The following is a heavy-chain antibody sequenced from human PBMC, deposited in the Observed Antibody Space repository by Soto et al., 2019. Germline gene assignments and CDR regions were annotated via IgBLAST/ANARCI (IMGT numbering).Heavy chain of an antibody. V-gene: IGHV1-46*03. CDR2: INLSGGST. D-gene: IGHD2-2*01. CDR1: GYTFTRYY. CDR3: ASVLGDCSTTSCYFGYSEY. Sequence: QVQLVQSGAEVKKPGASVKVSCKASGYTFTRYYMQWVRQAPGQGLEWMGIINLSGGSTFVAQKFQGRVTMTRDTSTSTVFMELSSLRSDDTAVYYCASVLGDCSTTSCYFGYSEYWGQGTLVTVSS. J-gene: IGHJ4*02.